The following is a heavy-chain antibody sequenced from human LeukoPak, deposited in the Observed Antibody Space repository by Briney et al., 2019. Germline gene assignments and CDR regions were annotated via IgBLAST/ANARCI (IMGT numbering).Heavy chain of an antibody. D-gene: IGHD3-10*01. CDR2: IFGSSGAGSGVT. J-gene: IGHJ4*02. Sequence: GGSLRLSCAASGFTFSTYAMSWVRQAPGKGLEWVSSIFGSSGAGSGVTYSAASVKGRFTISRDNSKNTLYLQMNRLRAEDTAVYYCAKDVSGSYYNSVVDYWGQGTLVTVSS. CDR1: GFTFSTYA. V-gene: IGHV3-23*01. CDR3: AKDVSGSYYNSVVDY.